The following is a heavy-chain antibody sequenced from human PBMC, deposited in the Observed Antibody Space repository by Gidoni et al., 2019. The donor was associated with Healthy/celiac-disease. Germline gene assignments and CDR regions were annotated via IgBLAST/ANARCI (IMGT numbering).Heavy chain of an antibody. CDR3: AKKGMLVVVTYFDY. CDR2: ISCSGGST. Sequence: FSSYAMSWVRQAPGKGLEWFSAISCSGGSTYYADSVKGRFTISRDNSKNTLYLQMNSLRAEDTAVYYCAKKGMLVVVTYFDYWGQGTLVTVSS. D-gene: IGHD3-22*01. J-gene: IGHJ4*02. CDR1: FSSYA. V-gene: IGHV3-23*01.